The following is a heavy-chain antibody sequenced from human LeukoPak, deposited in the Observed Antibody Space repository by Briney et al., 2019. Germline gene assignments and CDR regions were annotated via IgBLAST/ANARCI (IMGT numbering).Heavy chain of an antibody. CDR2: INPNSGGT. J-gene: IGHJ4*02. CDR1: GYTFTGYY. Sequence: ASVKVSCKASGYTFTGYYMHWVRQAPGQGLEWMGWINPNSGGTNYAQKFQGRVTMTRDTPISTAYMELSRLRSDDTAVYYCARDISLVVAATQDYWGQGTLVTVSS. D-gene: IGHD2-15*01. V-gene: IGHV1-2*02. CDR3: ARDISLVVAATQDY.